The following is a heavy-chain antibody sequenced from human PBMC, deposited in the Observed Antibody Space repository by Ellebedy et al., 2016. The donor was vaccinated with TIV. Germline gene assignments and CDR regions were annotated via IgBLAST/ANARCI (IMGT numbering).Heavy chain of an antibody. CDR3: TKSGSDYHFDY. J-gene: IGHJ4*02. D-gene: IGHD1-26*01. CDR1: GYTFTSYQ. CDR2: TNPNSGNT. V-gene: IGHV1-8*01. Sequence: ASVKVSXKASGYTFTSYQVNWVRQATGQGLEWMGWTNPNSGNTAYAQKFQGRVTVTLNPSISTVYMELSSLTSEDTAVYFCTKSGSDYHFDYWGQGTLVTVSS.